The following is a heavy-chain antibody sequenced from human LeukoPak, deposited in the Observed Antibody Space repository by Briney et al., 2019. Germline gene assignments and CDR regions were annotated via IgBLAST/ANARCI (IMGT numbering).Heavy chain of an antibody. V-gene: IGHV3-23*01. Sequence: PGGSLRLSCVASGLTFNNCAMTWVRQAPGKGLEWISAISGSGDSTYYTDSVKGRFTISRDNSKNTLYLQMNSLRVEDTAMYYCAKGRWLPLFDFWGQGTMVTVSS. CDR2: ISGSGDST. D-gene: IGHD3-22*01. CDR3: AKGRWLPLFDF. J-gene: IGHJ3*01. CDR1: GLTFNNCA.